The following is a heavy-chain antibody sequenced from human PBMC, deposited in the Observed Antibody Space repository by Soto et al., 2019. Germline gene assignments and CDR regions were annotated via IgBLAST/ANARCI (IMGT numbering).Heavy chain of an antibody. CDR1: GYTFTSFG. D-gene: IGHD4-17*01. Sequence: VQLVQSGAELKKPGASVRVSCKASGYTFTSFGLSWVRQAPGQGPGCMGWISPETGKTAYSYKFQDRVTMTTDASTTTVYLDLGSLSTDDTAGEYCTRDLFFLSTSTVTGDAYWGQGTLVTVSS. CDR2: ISPETGKT. J-gene: IGHJ4*02. V-gene: IGHV1-18*04. CDR3: TRDLFFLSTSTVTGDAY.